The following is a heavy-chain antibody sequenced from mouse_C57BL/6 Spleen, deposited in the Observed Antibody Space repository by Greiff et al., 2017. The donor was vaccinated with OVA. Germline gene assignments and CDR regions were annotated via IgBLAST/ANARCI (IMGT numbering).Heavy chain of an antibody. J-gene: IGHJ3*01. CDR3: AGITYFAY. CDR2: IYPGSGNT. V-gene: IGHV1-81*01. D-gene: IGHD2-4*01. CDR1: GYTFTSYG. Sequence: QVQLKESGAELVRPGASVKLSCKASGYTFTSYGISWVKQRTGQGLEWIGEIYPGSGNTYYNEKFKGKATLTADKSSSTAYMELRSLTSEDSAVYFCAGITYFAYGGQGTLVTVAA.